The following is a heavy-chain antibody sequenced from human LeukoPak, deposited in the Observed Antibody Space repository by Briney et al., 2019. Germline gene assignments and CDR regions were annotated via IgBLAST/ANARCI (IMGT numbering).Heavy chain of an antibody. CDR3: ARVYYGDYGYFDY. Sequence: GGSLRLSCAASGFTFSSYGMHWVRQAPGKGLEWVALIRYDGSNKYYADSVKGRFSISRDNAKNSLYLQMNSLRAEDTAVYYCARVYYGDYGYFDYWGQGTLVTVSS. D-gene: IGHD4-17*01. CDR2: IRYDGSNK. V-gene: IGHV3-30*02. J-gene: IGHJ4*02. CDR1: GFTFSSYG.